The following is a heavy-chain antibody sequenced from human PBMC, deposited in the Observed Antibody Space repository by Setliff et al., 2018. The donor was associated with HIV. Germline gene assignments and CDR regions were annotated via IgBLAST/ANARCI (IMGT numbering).Heavy chain of an antibody. CDR1: GYTFSNYG. CDR3: AKADVLLCDF. Sequence: ASVKVSCKASGYTFSNYGISWLRQAPGQGPEWMGWISGDNGDTNYAQKFQGRVAFTSDTSVSTAYMDLTTLSSADTAIYYCAKADVLLCDFWGQGTLVTVSS. CDR2: ISGDNGDT. J-gene: IGHJ4*02. D-gene: IGHD3-16*01. V-gene: IGHV1-18*01.